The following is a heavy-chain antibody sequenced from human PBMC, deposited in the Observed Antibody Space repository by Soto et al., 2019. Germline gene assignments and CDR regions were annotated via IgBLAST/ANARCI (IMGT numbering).Heavy chain of an antibody. CDR1: GGSISSGDYY. D-gene: IGHD5-18*01. J-gene: IGHJ4*02. CDR2: ISNSGST. V-gene: IGHV4-30-4*08. CDR3: ATESGSTYGYFDH. Sequence: TLSLPCTVSGGSISSGDYYWGWIRQSPVKGLEWIGYISNSGSTGYNPSLNTRLSMSVDRSKNQFTLRLTSWTAADTAVYFCATESGSTYGYFDHWGQGTQVTVSS.